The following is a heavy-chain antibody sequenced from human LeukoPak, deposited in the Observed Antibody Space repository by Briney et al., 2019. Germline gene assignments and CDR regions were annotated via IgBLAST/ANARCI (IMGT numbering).Heavy chain of an antibody. D-gene: IGHD4-17*01. V-gene: IGHV1-18*01. CDR3: ARDTTVTRTSYYYYGMDV. Sequence: ASVTVSFKASGYTFTSYGISWVRQAPGQGLEWMGWISAYNGNTNYAQKLQGRVTMTTDTSTSTAYMELRSLRSDDTAVYYCARDTTVTRTSYYYYGMDVWGQGTTVTVSS. CDR2: ISAYNGNT. J-gene: IGHJ6*02. CDR1: GYTFTSYG.